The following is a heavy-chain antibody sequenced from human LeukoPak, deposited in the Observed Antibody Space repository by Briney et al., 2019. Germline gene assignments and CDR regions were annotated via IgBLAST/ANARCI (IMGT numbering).Heavy chain of an antibody. Sequence: PSETLSLTCTVSGGSISSYYWSWIRQPPGKGLEWIGYIYYGGSTNYNPSLKSRVTISIDTSKNQFSLKLSSVTAADTAVYYCARDRGYYDSSGYPHIDPYFDSWGQGTLVTVSS. V-gene: IGHV4-59*12. CDR3: ARDRGYYDSSGYPHIDPYFDS. CDR2: IYYGGST. D-gene: IGHD3-22*01. CDR1: GGSISSYY. J-gene: IGHJ4*02.